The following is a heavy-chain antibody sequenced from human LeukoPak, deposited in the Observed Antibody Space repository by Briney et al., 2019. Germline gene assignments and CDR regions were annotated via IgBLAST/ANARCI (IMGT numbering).Heavy chain of an antibody. CDR3: ARDQYQLLTYYYYGMDV. D-gene: IGHD2-2*01. Sequence: GGSLRLSCAASGFTFSSYAMSWVRQAPGKGLEWVAVISYDGSNKYYADSVKGRFTISRDNSKNTLYLQMNSLRAEDTAVYYCARDQYQLLTYYYYGMDVWGQGTTVTVSS. J-gene: IGHJ6*02. V-gene: IGHV3-30*04. CDR1: GFTFSSYA. CDR2: ISYDGSNK.